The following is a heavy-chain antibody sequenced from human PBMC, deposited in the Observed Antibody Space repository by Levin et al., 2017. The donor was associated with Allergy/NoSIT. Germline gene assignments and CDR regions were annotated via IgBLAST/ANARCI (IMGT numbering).Heavy chain of an antibody. CDR2: ISGSGGST. Sequence: GGSLRLSCAASGFTFSSYAMSWVRQAPGKGLEWVSAISGSGGSTYYADSVKGRFTISRDNSKNTLYLQMNSLRAEDTAVYYCAKDQGDYVWGSYRLDWYFDLWGRGTLVTVSS. CDR1: GFTFSSYA. V-gene: IGHV3-23*01. CDR3: AKDQGDYVWGSYRLDWYFDL. J-gene: IGHJ2*01. D-gene: IGHD3-16*02.